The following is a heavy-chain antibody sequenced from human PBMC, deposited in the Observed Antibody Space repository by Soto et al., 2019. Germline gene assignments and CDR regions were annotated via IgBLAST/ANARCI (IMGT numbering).Heavy chain of an antibody. D-gene: IGHD3-16*02. Sequence: SETLSLTCTVSGVSFNSYYWSWIRQSPGKGLEWIGYIYHTESTNYNPSLKSRVAMSIDTSKNQFSLKLTSVSAADTAVYYCASYRRGANYYMDLWGKGTTVTVSS. V-gene: IGHV4-59*01. CDR2: IYHTEST. CDR1: GVSFNSYY. CDR3: ASYRRGANYYMDL. J-gene: IGHJ6*03.